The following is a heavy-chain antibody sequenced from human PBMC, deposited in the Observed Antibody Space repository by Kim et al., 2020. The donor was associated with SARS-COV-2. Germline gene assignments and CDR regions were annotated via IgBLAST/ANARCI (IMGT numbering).Heavy chain of an antibody. CDR1: GGSFGTYY. Sequence: SETLSLTCTLSGGSFGTYYWSWIRQPPGKGLEWIGYIYYSGSTNFNPSLKSRVSMSLDTSKNQFSLYLNSVTAADTAVYYCARGNWASSGHWALWGQGTLVTVSS. CDR2: IYYSGST. J-gene: IGHJ4*02. D-gene: IGHD3-22*01. CDR3: ARGNWASSGHWAL. V-gene: IGHV4-59*01.